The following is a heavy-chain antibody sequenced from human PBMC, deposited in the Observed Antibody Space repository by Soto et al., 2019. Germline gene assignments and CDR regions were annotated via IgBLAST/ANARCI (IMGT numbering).Heavy chain of an antibody. V-gene: IGHV4-31*03. CDR1: DGSISSRGYY. J-gene: IGHJ4*02. CDR2: IYYSGST. Sequence: SDTLSLTCTVSDGSISSRGYYWSWIRQHPGKGLEWIGYIYYSGSTYYNPSLKSRVTISVDTSKNQFSLKLSSVTAADTAVYYCARIGRITIFALDYWGQGTLVTVSS. D-gene: IGHD3-3*01. CDR3: ARIGRITIFALDY.